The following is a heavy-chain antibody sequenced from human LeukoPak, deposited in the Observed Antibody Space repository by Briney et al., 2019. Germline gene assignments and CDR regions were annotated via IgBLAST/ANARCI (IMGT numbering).Heavy chain of an antibody. CDR3: AKENDYVWGSYRSFDY. J-gene: IGHJ4*02. V-gene: IGHV3-30*18. CDR2: ISYDGSNN. D-gene: IGHD3-16*02. Sequence: PGGSLRLSCGASGFTFSNCGMPWVRQAPGKGLEWVATISYDGSNNYYADSVKGRFTISRDNSKNTLYLEMNSLRAEDTAVYYCAKENDYVWGSYRSFDYWGQGTLVTVSS. CDR1: GFTFSNCG.